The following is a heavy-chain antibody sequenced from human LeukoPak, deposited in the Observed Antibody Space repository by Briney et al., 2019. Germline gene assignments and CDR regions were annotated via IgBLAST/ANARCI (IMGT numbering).Heavy chain of an antibody. CDR2: ISAYNGNT. J-gene: IGHJ6*03. D-gene: IGHD2-8*01. Sequence: ASVKVSCKASGYTFTSYGISWVRQAPGQGLEWMGWISAYNGNTNYAQKLQGRVTMTTDTSTSTAYMELRSLRSDDTAVYYCARGRGGVADCTNGVCPYYYYYMDVWGEGTTVTVSS. CDR3: ARGRGGVADCTNGVCPYYYYYMDV. V-gene: IGHV1-18*01. CDR1: GYTFTSYG.